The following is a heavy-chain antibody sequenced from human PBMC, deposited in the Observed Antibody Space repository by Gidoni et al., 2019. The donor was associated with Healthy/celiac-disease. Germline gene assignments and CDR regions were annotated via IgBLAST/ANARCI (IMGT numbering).Heavy chain of an antibody. J-gene: IGHJ5*02. CDR1: GFTFSSYG. Sequence: QVQLVESGGGVVQPGRSLRLSCAASGFTFSSYGMHWVRQAPGKGLEWVAVISYDGRNKYYADSVKGRFTISRDNSKNPLYLQMNSLRAEDTAVYYCAKDLRGWFDPWGQGTLVTVSS. V-gene: IGHV3-30*18. CDR3: AKDLRGWFDP. CDR2: ISYDGRNK.